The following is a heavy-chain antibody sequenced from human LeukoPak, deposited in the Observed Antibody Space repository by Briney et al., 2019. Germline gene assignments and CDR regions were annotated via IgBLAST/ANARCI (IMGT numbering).Heavy chain of an antibody. CDR3: AKDALRGTVVTPFDY. D-gene: IGHD4-23*01. Sequence: GGSLRLSCAPSGFTVSRNYMSWVRQAPGKGLEWVSVIYSGGRTYYADSVKGRFTISRDNSKNTLYLQMNSLRAEDTAVYYCAKDALRGTVVTPFDYWGQGTLVTVSS. V-gene: IGHV3-66*01. CDR2: IYSGGRT. J-gene: IGHJ4*02. CDR1: GFTVSRNY.